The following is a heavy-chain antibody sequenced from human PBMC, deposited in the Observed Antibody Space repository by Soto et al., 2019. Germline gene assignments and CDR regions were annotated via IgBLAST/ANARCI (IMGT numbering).Heavy chain of an antibody. V-gene: IGHV3-23*01. CDR3: AKGPFGEPDY. Sequence: VQVLESGGSLVQPGGSLRLSCAATGFTFSYYAMSWVRQAPGKGLEGVSGITASGDATYYADSVKGRFTISRDNSKNTLYLQMNSLRAEDTAVYYCAKGPFGEPDYWGQGTLVTVSS. CDR2: ITASGDAT. CDR1: GFTFSYYA. J-gene: IGHJ4*02. D-gene: IGHD3-10*01.